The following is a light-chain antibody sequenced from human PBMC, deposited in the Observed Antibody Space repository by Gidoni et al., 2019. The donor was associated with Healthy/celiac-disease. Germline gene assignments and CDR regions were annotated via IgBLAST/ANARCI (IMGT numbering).Light chain of an antibody. Sequence: QSALTQPASVSVSPGQSITISCTGTSSDVGGYNYVSWYQQHPGKAPKLMIYEVSNRPSGVSNRFSGSKSGNTASLTISGLQAEDEADYYCSSYTSSPTYVVFGGGTKLTVL. CDR2: EVS. V-gene: IGLV2-14*01. J-gene: IGLJ2*01. CDR1: SSDVGGYNY. CDR3: SSYTSSPTYVV.